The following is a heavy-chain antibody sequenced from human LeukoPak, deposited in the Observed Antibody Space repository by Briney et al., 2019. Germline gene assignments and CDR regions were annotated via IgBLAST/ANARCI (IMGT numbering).Heavy chain of an antibody. Sequence: SETLSLTCTVSGGSISSSSYYWSWIRQPSGKGLERLGSIFHSGSTYYSPSFKSRVTISADTSKNQFSLRLPSVTAADTAVYYCAGWSSGSSAYDIWGHGTMVTVSS. CDR1: GGSISSSSYY. J-gene: IGHJ3*02. CDR2: IFHSGST. CDR3: AGWSSGSSAYDI. D-gene: IGHD1-14*01. V-gene: IGHV4-39*01.